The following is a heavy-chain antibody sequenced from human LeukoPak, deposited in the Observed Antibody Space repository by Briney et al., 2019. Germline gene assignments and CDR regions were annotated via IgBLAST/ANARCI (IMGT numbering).Heavy chain of an antibody. V-gene: IGHV4-34*01. CDR1: GGSFSGYY. CDR2: INHSGNT. CDR3: ARVLGGIAAAGTIDY. J-gene: IGHJ4*02. D-gene: IGHD6-13*01. Sequence: PSETLSLTCAVYGGSFSGYYWSWIRQPPGKGLEWIGEINHSGNTNYNPSLKSRVTISVDTSKNQFSLKLSSVTAADTAVYYCARVLGGIAAAGTIDYWGQGTLVTVSS.